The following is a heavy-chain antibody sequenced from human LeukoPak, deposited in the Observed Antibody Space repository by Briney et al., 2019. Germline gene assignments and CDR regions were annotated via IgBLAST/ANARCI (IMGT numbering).Heavy chain of an antibody. CDR3: ASGTIPRPIRYYYYYMDV. J-gene: IGHJ6*03. Sequence: SVKVSCKASGGTFSSYAISWVRQAPGQGLEWMGGIIPIFGTANYAQKFQGRVTITTDESTSTAYMELSSLRSEDTAVYYCASGTIPRPIRYYYYYMDVWGKGTTVTVSS. V-gene: IGHV1-69*05. D-gene: IGHD3-3*01. CDR2: IIPIFGTA. CDR1: GGTFSSYA.